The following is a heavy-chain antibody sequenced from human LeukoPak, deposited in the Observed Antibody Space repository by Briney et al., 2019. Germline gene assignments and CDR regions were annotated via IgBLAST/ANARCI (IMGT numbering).Heavy chain of an antibody. CDR2: IKPDGREK. Sequence: GGSLRLSCAASGFTVSSYSMNWVRQAPGRGLEWVAVIKPDGREKYYVGSAMGRFIISRDNAKNSLYLQMNTLGAEDTALYYCARGLYSSSPWGQGTLVTVSS. D-gene: IGHD6-13*01. V-gene: IGHV3-7*01. J-gene: IGHJ5*02. CDR3: ARGLYSSSP. CDR1: GFTVSSYS.